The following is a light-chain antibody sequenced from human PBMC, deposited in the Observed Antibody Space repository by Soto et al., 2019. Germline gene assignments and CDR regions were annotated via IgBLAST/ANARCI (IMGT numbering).Light chain of an antibody. V-gene: IGKV1-5*03. Sequence: IRMTQSPSALSGSVGDRVTITCRASQTISSWLAWYQQQPGKAPKLLIYKASTLKSGVPSRFSGSGSGTEFTLTISSLQPDEFATYYCQHYNSYSEAFGQGTKVELK. CDR1: QTISSW. J-gene: IGKJ1*01. CDR2: KAS. CDR3: QHYNSYSEA.